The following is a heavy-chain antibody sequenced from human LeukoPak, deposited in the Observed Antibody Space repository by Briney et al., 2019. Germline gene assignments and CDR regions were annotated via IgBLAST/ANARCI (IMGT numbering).Heavy chain of an antibody. Sequence: GGSLRLSCAASGFTFSSYAMSWVRQAPGKGLEWVSAISGSGGSTYYADSVKGRLTISRDNSKNTLYLQMNSLRAEDTAVYYCAKEGKDITIFGVVFYYYYMDVWGKGTTVTVSS. CDR1: GFTFSSYA. V-gene: IGHV3-23*01. CDR3: AKEGKDITIFGVVFYYYYMDV. J-gene: IGHJ6*03. D-gene: IGHD3-3*01. CDR2: ISGSGGST.